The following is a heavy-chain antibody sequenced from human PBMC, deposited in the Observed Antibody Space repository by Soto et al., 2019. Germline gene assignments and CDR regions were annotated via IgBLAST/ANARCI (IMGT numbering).Heavy chain of an antibody. J-gene: IGHJ6*02. V-gene: IGHV5-51*01. D-gene: IGHD3-22*01. Sequence: VESLKISCKGSGYSFTSYWIGRVRQMPGKGLEWMGIIYPGDSDTRYSPSFQGQVTISADKSISTAYLQWSSLKASDTAMYYCARRSGYYDSSGYYFNYYYYGMDVWGQGALVTVSS. CDR2: IYPGDSDT. CDR1: GYSFTSYW. CDR3: ARRSGYYDSSGYYFNYYYYGMDV.